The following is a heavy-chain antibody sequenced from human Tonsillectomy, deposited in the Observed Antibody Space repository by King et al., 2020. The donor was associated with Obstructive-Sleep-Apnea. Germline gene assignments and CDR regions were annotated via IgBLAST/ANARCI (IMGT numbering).Heavy chain of an antibody. CDR3: AALNYYDTSGYVFDY. Sequence: QLQESGPGLVKPSETLSLTCTVSGGSISTYYWTWIRQPPGKGLEWIGYIHHSGSTSYNPSLNSGVTISVDTSKKQFSLSLSSVTAADTAVYYCAALNYYDTSGYVFDYWGQGTLVTVSS. J-gene: IGHJ4*02. CDR1: GGSISTYY. D-gene: IGHD3-22*01. CDR2: IHHSGST. V-gene: IGHV4-59*08.